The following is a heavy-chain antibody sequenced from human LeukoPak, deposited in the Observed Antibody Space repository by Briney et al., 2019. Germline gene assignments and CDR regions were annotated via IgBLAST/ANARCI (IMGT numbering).Heavy chain of an antibody. J-gene: IGHJ4*02. CDR3: ARVAKFTMVRGVLMGVNYFDY. CDR1: GYTFTGYY. CDR2: INPNSGGT. D-gene: IGHD3-10*01. V-gene: IGHV1-2*02. Sequence: ASVKVSCKASGYTFTGYYMHWVRQAPGQGLEWMGWINPNSGGTNYAQKFQGRVTMTRDTSISTAYMELSRLRSDDTAVYYCARVAKFTMVRGVLMGVNYFDYWGQGTLVTVSS.